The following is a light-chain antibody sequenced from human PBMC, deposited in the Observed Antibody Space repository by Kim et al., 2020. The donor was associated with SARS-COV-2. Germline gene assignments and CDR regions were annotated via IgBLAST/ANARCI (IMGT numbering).Light chain of an antibody. CDR3: QQYYTTPWT. Sequence: ATINCKSSLSVLCSSTNKNYLAGYQLRPGQPPKLLIYWASTRESGVPHRFSGGGSGTDFTLTINTLQAEDVAVYYCQQYYTTPWTFGQGTKVDIK. J-gene: IGKJ1*01. CDR1: LSVLCSSTNKNY. CDR2: WAS. V-gene: IGKV4-1*01.